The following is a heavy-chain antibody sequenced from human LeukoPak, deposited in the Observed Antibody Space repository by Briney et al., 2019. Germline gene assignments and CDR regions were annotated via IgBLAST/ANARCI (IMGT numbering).Heavy chain of an antibody. V-gene: IGHV4-4*07. D-gene: IGHD3-3*01. CDR1: GGSISSYY. CDR3: ARGQLRFLEWSPYYFDY. J-gene: IGHJ4*02. CDR2: IYTSGST. Sequence: SETLSLTCTVSGGSISSYYWSWIRQPAGKGLEWIGRIYTSGSTNYNPSLKSRVTMSVDTSKNQFSLKLSSVTAADTAVYYCARGQLRFLEWSPYYFDYWGQGTLVTVSS.